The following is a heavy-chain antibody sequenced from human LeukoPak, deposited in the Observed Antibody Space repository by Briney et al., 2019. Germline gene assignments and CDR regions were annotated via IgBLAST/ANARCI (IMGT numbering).Heavy chain of an antibody. D-gene: IGHD5-18*01. CDR1: GGTFSSYA. V-gene: IGHV1-69*13. J-gene: IGHJ4*02. CDR3: ASRYSYGYWDFDY. Sequence: GASVKVSCKASGGTFSSYAISWVRQAPGQGLEWMGGIIPIFGTANYAQKFQGRVTITADESTSTAYMELSSLRSEDTAVYYRASRYSYGYWDFDYWGQGTLVTVSS. CDR2: IIPIFGTA.